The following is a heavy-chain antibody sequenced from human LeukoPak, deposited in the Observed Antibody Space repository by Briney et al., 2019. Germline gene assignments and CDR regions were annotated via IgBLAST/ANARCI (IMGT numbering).Heavy chain of an antibody. CDR3: ARAPPFGYSYGLNWFDP. D-gene: IGHD5-18*01. CDR2: INHSGST. CDR1: GVTFSSYY. Sequence: SETLTLTCAASGVTFSSYYWSWIRQPPGKGLEWIGEINHSGSTNYNPSLKSRVTISVDTSKNQFSLKLSSVTAADTAVYYCARAPPFGYSYGLNWFDPWGQGTLVTVSS. V-gene: IGHV4-34*01. J-gene: IGHJ5*02.